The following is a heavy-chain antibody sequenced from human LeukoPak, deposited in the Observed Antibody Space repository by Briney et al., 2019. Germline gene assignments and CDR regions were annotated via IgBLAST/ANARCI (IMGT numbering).Heavy chain of an antibody. Sequence: GESLRISCKGSGYSFPSYWISWVRQIPGKGLGGVGRIDPSDSYTNYSPPFQGHVTISADKSISTAYLQWSSLKASDTAMYYCAGKGNDYGDYIDYWGQGTLVTVSS. J-gene: IGHJ4*02. CDR2: IDPSDSYT. CDR1: GYSFPSYW. V-gene: IGHV5-10-1*01. D-gene: IGHD4-17*01. CDR3: AGKGNDYGDYIDY.